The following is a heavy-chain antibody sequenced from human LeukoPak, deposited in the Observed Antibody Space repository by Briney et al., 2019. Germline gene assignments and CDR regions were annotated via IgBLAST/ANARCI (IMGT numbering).Heavy chain of an antibody. D-gene: IGHD1-7*01. CDR2: ISGSGGCT. V-gene: IGHV3-23*01. CDR3: AKDSWNYDSANWFDP. J-gene: IGHJ5*02. Sequence: PGASLRLSCAASGFTFSSYAMSWVRQAPGKGLEWVSAISGSGGCTYYADSVKGRFTISRDNSKNTLYLQMNSLRAEDTAVYYCAKDSWNYDSANWFDPWGQGTLVTVSS. CDR1: GFTFSSYA.